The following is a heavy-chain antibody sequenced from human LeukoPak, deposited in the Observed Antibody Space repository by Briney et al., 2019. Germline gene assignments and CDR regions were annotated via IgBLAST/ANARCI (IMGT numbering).Heavy chain of an antibody. CDR2: ISSSGSTI. J-gene: IGHJ6*02. Sequence: GGSLRLSCAAFGFTFSDYYMSWIRQAPGKGLEWVSYISSSGSTIYYADSVKGRFTISRDNAKNSLYLQMNSLRAEDTAVYYCASNYYYYGMDVWGQGTTVTVSS. CDR3: ASNYYYYGMDV. V-gene: IGHV3-11*01. CDR1: GFTFSDYY.